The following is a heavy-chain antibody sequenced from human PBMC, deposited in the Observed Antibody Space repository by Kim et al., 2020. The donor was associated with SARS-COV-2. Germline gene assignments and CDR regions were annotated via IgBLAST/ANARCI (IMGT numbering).Heavy chain of an antibody. CDR1: GFTFSSYA. CDR2: ISGSGGST. V-gene: IGHV3-23*01. D-gene: IGHD3-3*01. J-gene: IGHJ6*02. CDR3: AKDRTLYYDFWSGYDRPRDGMDV. Sequence: LSLTCAASGFTFSSYAMSWVRQAPGKGLEWVSAISGSGGSTYYADSVKGRFTISRDNSKNTLYLQMNSLRAEDTAVYYCAKDRTLYYDFWSGYDRPRDGMDVWGQGTTVTVSS.